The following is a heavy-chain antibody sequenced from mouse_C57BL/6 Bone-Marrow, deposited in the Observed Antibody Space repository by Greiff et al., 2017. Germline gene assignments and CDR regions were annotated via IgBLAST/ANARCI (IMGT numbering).Heavy chain of an antibody. CDR2: IYPGGGYT. D-gene: IGHD2-3*01. J-gene: IGHJ2*01. CDR1: GYTFTNYW. V-gene: IGHV1-63*01. Sequence: VQGVESGAELVRPGTSVKMSCKASGYTFTNYWIGWAKQRPGHGLEWIGDIYPGGGYTNYNEKFKGKAKLTADKSSSTAYMQFSSLTSEDSAIYYCARGDFYDGYLDYWGQGTTLTVSS. CDR3: ARGDFYDGYLDY.